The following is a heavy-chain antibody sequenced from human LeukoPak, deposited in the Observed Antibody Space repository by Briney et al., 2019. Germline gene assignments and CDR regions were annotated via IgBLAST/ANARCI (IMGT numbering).Heavy chain of an antibody. J-gene: IGHJ6*02. Sequence: GGSLRLSCAASGFTFSIHGMNWVRQTPGKGLEWVSYVINSGGTIYYADSVQGRFTISRDNAKNSLYLQMNSLRDEDTAVYYCARVGRGLYSMDVWGQGTTVTVSS. D-gene: IGHD3-10*01. CDR3: ARVGRGLYSMDV. CDR2: VINSGGTI. CDR1: GFTFSIHG. V-gene: IGHV3-48*02.